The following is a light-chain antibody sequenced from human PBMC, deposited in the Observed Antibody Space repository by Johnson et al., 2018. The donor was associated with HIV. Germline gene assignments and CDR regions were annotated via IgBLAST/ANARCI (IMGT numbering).Light chain of an antibody. CDR2: DNN. J-gene: IGLJ1*01. V-gene: IGLV1-51*01. Sequence: QSVLTQPPSVSAAPGQKVTISCSGSSSNIGKNYVCWYQQLPGTAPKLLIYDNNKRPSGIPDRFSGSRSGTSATLGITGLQTGDEADHYCVTWDSSLSAFYVFGTVTKVTV. CDR3: VTWDSSLSAFYV. CDR1: SSNIGKNY.